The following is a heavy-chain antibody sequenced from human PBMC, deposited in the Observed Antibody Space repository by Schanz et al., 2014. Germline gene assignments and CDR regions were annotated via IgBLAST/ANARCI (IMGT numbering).Heavy chain of an antibody. CDR3: ARDQSPYNNSSDVRYFDY. CDR2: FIPILDVG. CDR1: GYTFSFTSYN. V-gene: IGHV1-69*09. D-gene: IGHD6-6*01. Sequence: QVQVEQSGPEVKKPGASVTVSCQASGYTFSFTSYNVHWVRQARGQGLEWVGRFIPILDVGNYAQQFQGRVTMTADTSTSTAYMDLKSLRSDDTAVYYCARDQSPYNNSSDVRYFDYWGQGSLVTVSS. J-gene: IGHJ4*02.